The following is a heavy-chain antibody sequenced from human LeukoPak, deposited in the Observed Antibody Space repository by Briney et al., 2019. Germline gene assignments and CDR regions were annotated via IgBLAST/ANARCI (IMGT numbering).Heavy chain of an antibody. CDR1: GFTFSDYA. CDR2: ASGSGGST. CDR3: ARETREGDGYNPYYYYGMDV. V-gene: IGHV3-23*01. D-gene: IGHD5-24*01. J-gene: IGHJ6*02. Sequence: PGGSLRLSCAASGFTFSDYAMSWVRQAPGKGLEWVSAASGSGGSTYYADSVKGRFTISRDNSKNTLYLQMNSLRAEDTALYYCARETREGDGYNPYYYYGMDVWGQGTTVTVSS.